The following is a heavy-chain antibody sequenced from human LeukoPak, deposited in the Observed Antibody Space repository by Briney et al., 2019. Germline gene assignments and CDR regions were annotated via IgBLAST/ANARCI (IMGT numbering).Heavy chain of an antibody. J-gene: IGHJ5*02. Sequence: PGGSLRLSCAAPGFTFSNAWMNWVRQAPGKGLEWVGRIKSKNIGGTTDYAAPVKGRFTISRDDSRNTVYLQMNSLKIEDTAVYYCTSHAAFDPWGQGTLVTVSS. CDR2: IKSKNIGGTT. CDR3: TSHAAFDP. V-gene: IGHV3-15*01. CDR1: GFTFSNAW.